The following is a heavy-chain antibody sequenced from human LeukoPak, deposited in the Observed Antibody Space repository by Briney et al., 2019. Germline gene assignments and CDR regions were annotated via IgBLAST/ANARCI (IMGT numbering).Heavy chain of an antibody. D-gene: IGHD2-15*01. CDR3: AKGGVVGTRYYFDS. CDR2: TKEDGSGS. V-gene: IGHV3-7*01. Sequence: GGSLRLSCAASGFSFSYYWMSWVRQAPGKGLEWVANTKEDGSGSSYVDSVTGRFTISRDNAKNSLYLQMNSLRAEDTAVYYCAKGGVVGTRYYFDSWGQGTLVTVSS. J-gene: IGHJ4*02. CDR1: GFSFSYYW.